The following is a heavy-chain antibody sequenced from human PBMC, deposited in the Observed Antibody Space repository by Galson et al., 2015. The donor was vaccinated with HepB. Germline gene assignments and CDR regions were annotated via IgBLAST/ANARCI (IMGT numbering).Heavy chain of an antibody. V-gene: IGHV1-24*01. Sequence: SVKVSCKVSGYTLTELSMHWVRQAPGKGLEWMGGFDPEDGETIYAQKFQGRVTMTEDTSTDTAYMELSSLRSEDTAVYYCATRELGWRNRWFDPWGQGTLVTVSS. CDR3: ATRELGWRNRWFDP. J-gene: IGHJ5*02. CDR1: GYTLTELS. D-gene: IGHD1-7*01. CDR2: FDPEDGET.